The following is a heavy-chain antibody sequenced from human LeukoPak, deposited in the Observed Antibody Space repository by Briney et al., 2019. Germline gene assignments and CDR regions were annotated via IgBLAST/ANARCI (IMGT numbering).Heavy chain of an antibody. CDR2: INHSGST. CDR1: GGSFSGYY. Sequence: SGTLSLTCAVYGGSFSGYYWSWIRQPPGKELEWIGEINHSGSTNYNPSLKSRVTISVDTSKNQFSLKLSSVTAADTAVYYCARGYCSSTSCYYFDYWGQGTLVTVSS. CDR3: ARGYCSSTSCYYFDY. D-gene: IGHD2-2*01. J-gene: IGHJ4*02. V-gene: IGHV4-34*01.